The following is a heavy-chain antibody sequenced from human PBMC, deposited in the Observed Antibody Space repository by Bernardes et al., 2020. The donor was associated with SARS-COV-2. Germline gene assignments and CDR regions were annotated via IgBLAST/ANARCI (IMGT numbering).Heavy chain of an antibody. CDR1: GTSFSDYY. CDR2: INRYGTT. Sequence: SETLSLSCAVYGTSFSDYYWSWIRQPPGMGLEWIGEINRYGTTNYNPSLKSRVTISVDTSKKQFSLNLNSVTAADTAVYYCARAQNYDILTGHYMFDPWGQGTLVTVSS. J-gene: IGHJ5*02. V-gene: IGHV4-34*01. D-gene: IGHD3-9*01. CDR3: ARAQNYDILTGHYMFDP.